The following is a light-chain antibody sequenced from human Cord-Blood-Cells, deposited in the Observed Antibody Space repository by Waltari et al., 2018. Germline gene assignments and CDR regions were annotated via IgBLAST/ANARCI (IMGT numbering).Light chain of an antibody. CDR1: SSDVGGYNY. Sequence: GTSSDVGGYNYVSWYQQHPGKAPKLMIYEVSKRPSGVSDRFSGSKSGNTASLTVSGLQAEDEADYYCSSYAGSNNVFGTGTKVTVL. CDR3: SSYAGSNNV. J-gene: IGLJ1*01. V-gene: IGLV2-8*01. CDR2: EVS.